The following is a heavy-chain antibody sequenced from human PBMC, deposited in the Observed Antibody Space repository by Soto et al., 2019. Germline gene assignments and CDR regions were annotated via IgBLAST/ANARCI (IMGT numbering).Heavy chain of an antibody. V-gene: IGHV3-30*03. CDR1: GIIFSDYS. CDR2: VSYDGTNK. J-gene: IGHJ4*02. D-gene: IGHD3-22*01. Sequence: QVQLVESGGGVVQPGRSLRLSCAASGIIFSDYSMHWVRQAPGEGLEWVAVVSYDGTNKYYRDSVKGRFTISRDNSKNTLYLQMDSLRREDTAVYNCAGMYYNDTTGYQRDDWGQGTLVTVSS. CDR3: AGMYYNDTTGYQRDD.